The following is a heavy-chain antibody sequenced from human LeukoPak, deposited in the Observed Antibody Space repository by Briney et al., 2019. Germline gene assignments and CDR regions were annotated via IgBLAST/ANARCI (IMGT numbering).Heavy chain of an antibody. Sequence: GGSLRLSWAASRVTFRSSSLSWVRHAPEKWLEWVSAISINDGITYYADSVKIRFTISTDNSKNTLYLQMNTLRVEDTAIYYCAKRAVTFDYWGQGTLVTVSA. CDR1: RVTFRSSS. D-gene: IGHD6-19*01. V-gene: IGHV3-23*01. CDR3: AKRAVTFDY. J-gene: IGHJ4*02. CDR2: ISINDGIT.